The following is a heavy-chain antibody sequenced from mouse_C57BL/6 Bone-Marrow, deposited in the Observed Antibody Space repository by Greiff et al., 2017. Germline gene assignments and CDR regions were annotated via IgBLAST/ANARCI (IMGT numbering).Heavy chain of an antibody. CDR1: GFTFSSYG. V-gene: IGHV5-6*01. J-gene: IGHJ3*01. CDR3: ARNSTFAY. Sequence: EVKVVESGGDLVKPGGSLKLSCAASGFTFSSYGMSWVRQTPDKRLEWVATISSGGSYTYYPDSVKGRFTISRDNAKNTLYLQMSSLKSEDTAMYYCARNSTFAYWGQGTLVTVSA. CDR2: ISSGGSYT. D-gene: IGHD2-5*01.